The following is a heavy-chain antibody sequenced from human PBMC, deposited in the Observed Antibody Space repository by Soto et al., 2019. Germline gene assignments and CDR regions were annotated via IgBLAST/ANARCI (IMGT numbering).Heavy chain of an antibody. Sequence: SETLSLTCTVSGDSITSNSYFWAWIRQPPGKGLEWIGSIYYSGTTYYNPSLKSRVTISVDRSKNQFSLKLSSVTAADTAVYYCARRFSVCYIDYWGRGALVTVSS. CDR3: ARRFSVCYIDY. CDR1: GDSITSNSYF. CDR2: IYYSGTT. V-gene: IGHV4-39*01. J-gene: IGHJ4*02. D-gene: IGHD3-16*01.